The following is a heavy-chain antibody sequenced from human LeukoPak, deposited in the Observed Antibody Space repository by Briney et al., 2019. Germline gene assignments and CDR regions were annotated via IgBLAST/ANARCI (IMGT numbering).Heavy chain of an antibody. CDR3: ASLYYYDSCGYVPFDY. CDR2: INSDGSST. Sequence: GGSVRLSCAASGFTFSSYLMHWLRQAPAKGVVWVSRINSDGSSTSYADSVKGRFTIYRDNAKNTLYLQMNSLRAEDTAVYYCASLYYYDSCGYVPFDYWGQGTLVTVSS. J-gene: IGHJ4*02. V-gene: IGHV3-74*01. CDR1: GFTFSSYL. D-gene: IGHD3-22*01.